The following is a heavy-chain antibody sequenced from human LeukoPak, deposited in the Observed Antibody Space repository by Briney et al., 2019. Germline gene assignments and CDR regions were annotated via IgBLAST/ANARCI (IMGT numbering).Heavy chain of an antibody. CDR2: IYHSGST. Sequence: PSETLSLTCTVSGYSISSGYYWGWIRQPPGKGLEWIGSIYHSGSTYYNPSLKSRVTISVDTSKNQFSLKLSSVTAADTAVYYCARAGRYDFWSGYTYAHDYWGQGTLVTVSS. CDR1: GYSISSGYY. CDR3: ARAGRYDFWSGYTYAHDY. D-gene: IGHD3-3*01. V-gene: IGHV4-38-2*02. J-gene: IGHJ4*02.